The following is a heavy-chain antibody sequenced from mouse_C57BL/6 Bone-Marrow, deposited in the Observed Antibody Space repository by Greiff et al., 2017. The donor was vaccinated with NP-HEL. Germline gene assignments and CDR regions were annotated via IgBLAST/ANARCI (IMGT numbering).Heavy chain of an antibody. CDR3: ARHPTSGTGFDY. CDR2: ISNGGGST. J-gene: IGHJ2*01. D-gene: IGHD4-1*01. V-gene: IGHV5-12*01. Sequence: EVKLMESGGGLVQPGGSLKLSCAASGFTFSDYYMYWVRQTPEKRLEWVAYISNGGGSTYYPDTVKGRFTISRANAKNTLYLQMSRLKSEDTAMYYCARHPTSGTGFDYWGQGTTLTVSS. CDR1: GFTFSDYY.